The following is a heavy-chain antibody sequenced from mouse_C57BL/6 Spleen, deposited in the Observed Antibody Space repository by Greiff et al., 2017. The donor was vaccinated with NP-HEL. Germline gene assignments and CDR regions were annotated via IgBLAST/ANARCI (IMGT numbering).Heavy chain of an antibody. CDR2: IHPTSGST. J-gene: IGHJ2*01. Sequence: QVQLQQPGAELVKPGASVKLSCKASGYTFTSYWMHWVKQRPGQGLEWIGMIHPTSGSTNYNEKFKSKATLTVDKSSSTAYMQLSSLTSEDSAVYYCARPSITTVVAPYFDYWGQGTTLTVSS. V-gene: IGHV1-64*01. CDR1: GYTFTSYW. CDR3: ARPSITTVVAPYFDY. D-gene: IGHD1-1*01.